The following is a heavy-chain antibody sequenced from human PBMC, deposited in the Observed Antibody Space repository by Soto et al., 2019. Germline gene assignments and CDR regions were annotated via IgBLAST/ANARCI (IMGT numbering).Heavy chain of an antibody. Sequence: QITLKESGPTLVKPTQTLTLTCTFSGFSLSTSGVGVGWIRQPPGKALEWLALIYWDDDKRYSPSLKSRLTITKDTSKNQVVLTMTNMDPVDTATYYCADRRAVTTSYYYYYGMDVWGQGTTVTVSS. CDR1: GFSLSTSGVG. CDR2: IYWDDDK. D-gene: IGHD4-17*01. CDR3: ADRRAVTTSYYYYYGMDV. V-gene: IGHV2-5*02. J-gene: IGHJ6*02.